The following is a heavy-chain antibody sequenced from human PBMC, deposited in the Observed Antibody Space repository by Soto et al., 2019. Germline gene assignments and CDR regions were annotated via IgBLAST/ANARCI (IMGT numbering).Heavy chain of an antibody. CDR1: GGSISSYY. V-gene: IGHV4-59*01. CDR2: IYYSGST. D-gene: IGHD6-19*01. Sequence: QVQLQESGPGLVKPSETLSLTCTVSGGSISSYYWSWIRQPPGKGLEWIGYIYYSGSTNYNPSLDSRVTISVDTSKNQFSLKLSSVTAADTAVYYCARVFGGSGWVRPAYGMDVWGQGTTVTVSS. CDR3: ARVFGGSGWVRPAYGMDV. J-gene: IGHJ6*02.